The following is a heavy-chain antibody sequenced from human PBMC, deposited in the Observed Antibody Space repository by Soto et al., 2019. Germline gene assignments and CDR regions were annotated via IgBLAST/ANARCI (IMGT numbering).Heavy chain of an antibody. CDR2: IYTSGST. J-gene: IGHJ4*02. CDR3: AREWSYYDTYYFDY. CDR1: GGSISSYY. Sequence: SETLSLTCTVSGGSISSYYWSWIRQPAGKGLEWIGRIYTSGSTNYNPSLKSRVTMSVDTSKNQFSLKLSSVTAADTAVYYCAREWSYYDTYYFDYWGKGTLVTVSS. D-gene: IGHD1-26*01. V-gene: IGHV4-4*07.